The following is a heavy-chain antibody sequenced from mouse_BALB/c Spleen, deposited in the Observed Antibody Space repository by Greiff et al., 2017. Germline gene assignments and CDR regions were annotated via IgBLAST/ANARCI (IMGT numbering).Heavy chain of an antibody. D-gene: IGHD3-3*01. V-gene: IGHV5-6-5*01. Sequence: EVKVVESGGGLVKPGGSLKLSCAASGFTFSSYAMSWVRQTPEKRLEWVASISSGGSTYYPDSVKGRFTISRDNARNILYLQMSSLRSEDTAMYYCARGLEGGYFDVWGAGTTVTVSS. CDR1: GFTFSSYA. J-gene: IGHJ1*01. CDR3: ARGLEGGYFDV. CDR2: ISSGGST.